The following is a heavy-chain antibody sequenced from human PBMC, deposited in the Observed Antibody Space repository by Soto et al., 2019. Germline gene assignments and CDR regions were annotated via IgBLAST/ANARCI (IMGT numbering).Heavy chain of an antibody. CDR2: ISGYNGDT. CDR3: AKNGQPPYYYYGLDV. D-gene: IGHD2-8*01. J-gene: IGHJ6*02. V-gene: IGHV1-18*01. CDR1: GYTFTRYG. Sequence: QGHLVQSGAEVKKPGASVKVSCKASGYTFTRYGISWVRQAPGQGLEWMVWISGYNGDTNYAQNLQDRVTMTIDTSTTTAYMELRSLTSDDTAVYYCAKNGQPPYYYYGLDVWGQGTTVTVSS.